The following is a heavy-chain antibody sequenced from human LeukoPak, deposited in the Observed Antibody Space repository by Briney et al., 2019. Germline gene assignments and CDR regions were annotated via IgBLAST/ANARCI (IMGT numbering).Heavy chain of an antibody. Sequence: QPGGSLRLSCAASGFTVSSNYMSWVRQAPGKGLEWVSVISGSGGSTYYADSVKGRFTISRDNSKNTLYLQMNSLRAEDTAVYYCAKGGSDSSGPYYFDYWGQGTLVTVSS. CDR3: AKGGSDSSGPYYFDY. J-gene: IGHJ4*02. CDR1: GFTVSSNY. CDR2: ISGSGGST. D-gene: IGHD3-22*01. V-gene: IGHV3-23*01.